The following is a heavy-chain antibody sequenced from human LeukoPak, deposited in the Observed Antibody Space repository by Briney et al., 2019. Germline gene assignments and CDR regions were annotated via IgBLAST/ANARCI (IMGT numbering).Heavy chain of an antibody. Sequence: GGSLRLSCAASGFTFSSYAMSWFRQAPGKGLEWVSAISGSGGSTYYADSVKGRFTISRDNSKNTLYLQMNSLKTEDTAVYYCTTVWSTGEAFDIWGQGTMVTVSS. J-gene: IGHJ3*02. D-gene: IGHD3-3*01. V-gene: IGHV3-23*01. CDR1: GFTFSSYA. CDR2: ISGSGGST. CDR3: TTVWSTGEAFDI.